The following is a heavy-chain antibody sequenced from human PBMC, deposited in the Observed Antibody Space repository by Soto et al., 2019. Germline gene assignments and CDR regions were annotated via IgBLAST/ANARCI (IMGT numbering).Heavy chain of an antibody. J-gene: IGHJ4*02. V-gene: IGHV3-48*01. CDR1: GFTFSSYS. Sequence: GSLRLSCAASGFTFSSYSMNWVRQAPGKGLEWVSYISSSSSTIYYADSVKGRFTISRDNAKNSLYLQMNSLRAEDTAVYYCARDLLRYFDWFPDYWGQGTLVTVSS. CDR3: ARDLLRYFDWFPDY. CDR2: ISSSSSTI. D-gene: IGHD3-9*01.